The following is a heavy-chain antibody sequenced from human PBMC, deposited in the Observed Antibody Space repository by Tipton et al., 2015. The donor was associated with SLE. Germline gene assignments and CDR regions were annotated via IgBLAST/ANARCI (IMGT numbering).Heavy chain of an antibody. J-gene: IGHJ6*03. CDR3: ARGHKGYSSSWYYYYYYMDV. CDR2: MNHSGST. D-gene: IGHD6-13*01. V-gene: IGHV4-39*07. Sequence: TLSLTCTVSDGSIRSTNYYWGWIRQPPGKGLEWIGEMNHSGSTNYNPSLKSRVTISVDTSTNQFSQKLSSVTAADTAVYYCARGHKGYSSSWYYYYYYMDVWGKGTMVAAS. CDR1: DGSIRSTNYY.